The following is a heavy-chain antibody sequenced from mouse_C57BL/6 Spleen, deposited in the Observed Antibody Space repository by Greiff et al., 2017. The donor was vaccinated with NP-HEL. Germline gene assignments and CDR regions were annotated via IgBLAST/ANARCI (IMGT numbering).Heavy chain of an antibody. CDR3: TRWNGNPYWYFDV. J-gene: IGHJ1*03. CDR2: IDPSDSET. Sequence: VQLQQSGAELVRPGSSVKLSCKASGYTFTSYWMHWVKQRPIQGLEWIGNIDPSDSETHYNQKFKDKATLTVDKSSSTAYMQLSSLTSEDSAVYYCTRWNGNPYWYFDVWGTGTTVTVSS. D-gene: IGHD2-1*01. CDR1: GYTFTSYW. V-gene: IGHV1-52*01.